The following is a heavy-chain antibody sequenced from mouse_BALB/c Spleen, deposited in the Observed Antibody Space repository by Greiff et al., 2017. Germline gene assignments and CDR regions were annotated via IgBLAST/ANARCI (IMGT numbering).Heavy chain of an antibody. V-gene: IGHV2-6-7*01. Sequence: VQVVESGPGLVAPSQSLSITCTVSGFSLTGYGVNWVRQPPGKGLEWLGMIWGDGSTDYNSALKSRLSISKDNSKSQVFLKMNSLQTDDTARYYCARERKYGSSYDYAMDYWGQGTSVTVSS. CDR3: ARERKYGSSYDYAMDY. CDR1: GFSLTGYG. D-gene: IGHD1-1*01. J-gene: IGHJ4*01. CDR2: IWGDGST.